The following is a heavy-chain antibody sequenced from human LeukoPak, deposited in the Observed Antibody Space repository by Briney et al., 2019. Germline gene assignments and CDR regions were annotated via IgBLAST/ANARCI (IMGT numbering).Heavy chain of an antibody. J-gene: IGHJ4*02. D-gene: IGHD4-17*01. V-gene: IGHV1-3*01. CDR3: ARGKPGDSIDY. Sequence: KFQGRVTITRDTSASTAYMELSSLRSEDTAVYYYARGKPGDSIDYWGQGTLVTVSS.